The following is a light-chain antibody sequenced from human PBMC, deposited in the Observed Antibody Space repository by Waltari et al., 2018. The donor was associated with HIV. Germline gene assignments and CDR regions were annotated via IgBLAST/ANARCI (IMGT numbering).Light chain of an antibody. J-gene: IGKJ5*01. V-gene: IGKV1-33*01. CDR1: QDISNY. Sequence: DIQMTQSPSSLSASVGDRVTITCQASQDISNYLNWYQHKPGKAPKLLIYDTSNLEAGVPSRFRGSGSGTDFTFTISSLQPEDFATYYCQQYNILPITFGQGTRLEIK. CDR2: DTS. CDR3: QQYNILPIT.